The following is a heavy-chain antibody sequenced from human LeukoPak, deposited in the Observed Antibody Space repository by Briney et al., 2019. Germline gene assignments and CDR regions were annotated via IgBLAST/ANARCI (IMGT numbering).Heavy chain of an antibody. J-gene: IGHJ3*02. CDR2: ISVSSNYI. CDR3: ARDLYSDNLGAFDI. V-gene: IGHV3-21*01. Sequence: PGGSLRLSCAASGFTFSTYSMNWVRQAPGKGLEWVSSISVSSNYIYYADSVKGRFTISRDNAKNSLYLQMNSLRAEDAAVYYCARDLYSDNLGAFDIWGQGTMVTVSS. CDR1: GFTFSTYS. D-gene: IGHD1-26*01.